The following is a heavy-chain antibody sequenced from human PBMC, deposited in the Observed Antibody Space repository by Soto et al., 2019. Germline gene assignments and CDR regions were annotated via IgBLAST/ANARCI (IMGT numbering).Heavy chain of an antibody. V-gene: IGHV4-30-4*01. CDR3: ARDSQLYQLPYYYYYGMDV. J-gene: IGHJ6*02. CDR1: GGSISSGDYY. Sequence: QVQLQESGPGLVKPSQTLSLTCTVSGGSISSGDYYWSWIRQPPGKGLEWIGYIYYSGSTYYNPSLKSRVTISVDTSKNQFSLKLSSVTAADTAVYYCARDSQLYQLPYYYYYGMDVWGQGTTVTVSS. D-gene: IGHD2-2*01. CDR2: IYYSGST.